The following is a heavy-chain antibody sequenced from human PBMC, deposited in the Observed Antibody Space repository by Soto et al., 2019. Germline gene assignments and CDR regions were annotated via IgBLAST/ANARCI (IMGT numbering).Heavy chain of an antibody. J-gene: IGHJ4*02. V-gene: IGHV4-59*01. D-gene: IGHD1-20*01. CDR2: VXXXGXT. Sequence: SETPSLTCTVSGDAIRNYYWSWIRQTPGRGLQWXGXVXXXGXTXXXPXXXXRVTISLHTSKSQFSLSLRSATAADTATYYCARGTRALITSFFAYWGQGIPVTVSS. CDR3: ARGTRALITSFFAY. CDR1: GDAIRNYY.